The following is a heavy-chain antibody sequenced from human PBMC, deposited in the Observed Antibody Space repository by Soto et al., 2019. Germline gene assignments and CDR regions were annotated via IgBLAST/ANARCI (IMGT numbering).Heavy chain of an antibody. J-gene: IGHJ5*02. CDR1: GYNFITYD. CDR2: MSPRTGMTKT. D-gene: IGHD1-1*01. Sequence: ASVKVSCKASGYNFITYDFSWVRQAAGQGLEWMGWMSPRTGMTKTTYLPDFQHRLTMTWDTSLTTAYLEVRALTSDDTAVYFCAKTGPDGDDRFDPWGQGTLVTVSS. V-gene: IGHV1-8*01. CDR3: AKTGPDGDDRFDP.